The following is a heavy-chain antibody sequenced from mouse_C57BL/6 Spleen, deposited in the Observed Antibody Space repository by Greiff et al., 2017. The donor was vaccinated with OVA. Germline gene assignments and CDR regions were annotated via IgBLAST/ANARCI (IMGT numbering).Heavy chain of an antibody. V-gene: IGHV1-76*01. CDR2: IYPGSGNT. CDR3: ARRIYDGYYDY. CDR1: GYTFTDYY. J-gene: IGHJ2*01. Sequence: QVQLKESGAELVRPGASVKLSCKASGYTFTDYYINWVKQRPGQGLEWIARIYPGSGNTYYNEKFKGKATLTAEKSSSTAYMQLSSLTSEDSAVYFCARRIYDGYYDYWGQGTTLTVSS. D-gene: IGHD2-3*01.